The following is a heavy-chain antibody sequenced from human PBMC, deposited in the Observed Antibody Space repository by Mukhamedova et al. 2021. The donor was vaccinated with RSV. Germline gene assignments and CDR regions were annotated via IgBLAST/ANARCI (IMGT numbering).Heavy chain of an antibody. V-gene: IGHV4-31*02. Sequence: GSTYYNPSLKSRVTISVDTSKNQFSLKLSSVTAADTAVYYCARVSACSSTSCWSYYYYGMDVWGQGTTVTVSS. CDR3: ARVSACSSTSCWSYYYYGMDV. CDR2: GST. J-gene: IGHJ6*02. D-gene: IGHD2-2*01.